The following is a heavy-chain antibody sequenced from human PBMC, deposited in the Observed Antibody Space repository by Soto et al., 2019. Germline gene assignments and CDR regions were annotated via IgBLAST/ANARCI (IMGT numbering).Heavy chain of an antibody. J-gene: IGHJ1*01. D-gene: IGHD6-13*01. V-gene: IGHV3-23*01. CDR3: TKDQASAGTTSRYFQV. CDR1: GFTFSSYA. Sequence: EVQLLESGGGLVQPEGSLRLSCAASGFTFSSYAMSWVRQAPGKGLEWVSGISGGGGTTYYADSVKGRFTVSRDNSKNTLYLQVNSLRAEDTAVYYCTKDQASAGTTSRYFQVWGQGTLVTVSS. CDR2: ISGGGGTT.